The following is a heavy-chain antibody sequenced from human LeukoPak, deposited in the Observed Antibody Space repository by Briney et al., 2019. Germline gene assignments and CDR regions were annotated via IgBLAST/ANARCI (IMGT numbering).Heavy chain of an antibody. CDR2: ISSSSSTI. V-gene: IGHV3-48*01. D-gene: IGHD3-3*01. Sequence: GGSLRLSCAASGFTFSSYSMNWVRQAPGKGLEWVSYISSSSSTIYYVASVKGRFTISRENAKNSLYLQMNSLRAEDTAVYYCARGATARSYDFWSAFDYWGQGTLVTVSS. CDR1: GFTFSSYS. CDR3: ARGATARSYDFWSAFDY. J-gene: IGHJ4*02.